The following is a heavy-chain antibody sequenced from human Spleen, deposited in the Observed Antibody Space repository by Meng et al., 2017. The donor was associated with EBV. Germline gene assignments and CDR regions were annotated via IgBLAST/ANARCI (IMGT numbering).Heavy chain of an antibody. V-gene: IGHV4-61*01. J-gene: IGHJ4*02. CDR2: IYDGGTT. CDR1: GASVSGGTFH. Sequence: QLHLQESGPGLVKPSETLSLTCTVSGASVSGGTFHWSWIRQPPGKELEWIGYIYDGGTTIYNPSLKSRVTIFLDTSRNQVSLGLRSVTTADTAVYYCAKSSSSTPGVVDSWGQGTLVTVSS. CDR3: AKSSSSTPGVVDS. D-gene: IGHD6-6*01.